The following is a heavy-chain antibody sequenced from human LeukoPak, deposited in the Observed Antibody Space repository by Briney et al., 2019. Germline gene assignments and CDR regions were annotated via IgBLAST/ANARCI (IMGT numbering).Heavy chain of an antibody. CDR3: VKDWRDEANCGGDCLEY. Sequence: GGSLRLSCAASGFTFSSYAMSWVRQALGKGLEWVSAISASGGSTHYADSVKGRFTISRDNSKNTLYLQMNSLRAEDTAVYYCVKDWRDEANCGGDCLEYWGQGTPVTVSS. CDR2: ISASGGST. CDR1: GFTFSSYA. J-gene: IGHJ4*02. D-gene: IGHD2-21*02. V-gene: IGHV3-23*01.